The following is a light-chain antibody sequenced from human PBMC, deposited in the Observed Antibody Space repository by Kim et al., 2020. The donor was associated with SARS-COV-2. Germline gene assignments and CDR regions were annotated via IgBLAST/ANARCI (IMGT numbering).Light chain of an antibody. J-gene: IGLJ1*01. V-gene: IGLV3-1*01. CDR1: KLLDKS. Sequence: LSPGQTPRITCSGVKLLDKSASWYQQKPGQSPVLVIYLDSKRPSGIPERFSGSNSGNTATLTISGTQAMDVAVYYCQAWDSSTYVFGTGTKFTVL. CDR2: LDS. CDR3: QAWDSSTYV.